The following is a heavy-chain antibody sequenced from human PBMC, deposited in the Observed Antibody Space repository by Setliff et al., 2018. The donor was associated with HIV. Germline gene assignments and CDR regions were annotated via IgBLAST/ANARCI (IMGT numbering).Heavy chain of an antibody. CDR1: GFTFSSFT. CDR2: ISDSSVNT. Sequence: PGGFLRLSCAASGFTFSSFTMNWVRQAPGKGLEWVSTISDSSVNTHYADSVKGRFTISRDDSKNTVYLQMNSLRAEDTARYYCTTRLRSHFDHWGQGTVVTVSS. J-gene: IGHJ4*02. CDR3: TTRLRSHFDH. V-gene: IGHV3-23*01. D-gene: IGHD5-12*01.